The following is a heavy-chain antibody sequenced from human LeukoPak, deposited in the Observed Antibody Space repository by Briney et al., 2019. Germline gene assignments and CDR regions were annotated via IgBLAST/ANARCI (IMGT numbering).Heavy chain of an antibody. J-gene: IGHJ4*02. CDR3: ASVHHQFSGYYDAPFDY. CDR1: GGTFSSYA. CDR2: IIPIFGTA. D-gene: IGHD3-22*01. V-gene: IGHV1-69*13. Sequence: GASVKVSCKASGGTFSSYAISWVRQAPGQGLEWMGGIIPIFGTANYAQKFQGRVTITADESTSTAYMELSSLRSEDTAVYYCASVHHQFSGYYDAPFDYWGQGTLVTVSS.